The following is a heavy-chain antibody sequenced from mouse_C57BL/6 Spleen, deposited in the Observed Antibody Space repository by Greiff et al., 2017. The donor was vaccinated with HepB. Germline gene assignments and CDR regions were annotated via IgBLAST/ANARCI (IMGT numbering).Heavy chain of an antibody. Sequence: EVHLVESGGGLVKPGGSLKLSCAASGFTFSDYGMHWVRQAPEKGLEWVAYISSGSSTIYYADTVKGRFTISRDNAKNTLFLQMTSLRSEDTAMYYCAREVAEAMDYWGQGTSVTVSS. J-gene: IGHJ4*01. V-gene: IGHV5-17*01. CDR2: ISSGSSTI. D-gene: IGHD1-1*01. CDR1: GFTFSDYG. CDR3: AREVAEAMDY.